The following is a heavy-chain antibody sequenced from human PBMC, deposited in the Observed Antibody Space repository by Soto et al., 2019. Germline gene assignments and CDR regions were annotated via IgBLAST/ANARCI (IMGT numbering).Heavy chain of an antibody. CDR3: ARDNSIAARRWYFDL. V-gene: IGHV3-21*01. J-gene: IGHJ2*01. CDR2: ISSSSSYI. CDR1: GFTFSSYS. D-gene: IGHD6-6*01. Sequence: GGSLRLSCAASGFTFSSYSMNWVRQAPGKGLGWVSSISSSSSYIYYADSVKGRFTISRDNAKNSLYLQMNSLRAEDTAVYYCARDNSIAARRWYFDLWGRGTLVTVSS.